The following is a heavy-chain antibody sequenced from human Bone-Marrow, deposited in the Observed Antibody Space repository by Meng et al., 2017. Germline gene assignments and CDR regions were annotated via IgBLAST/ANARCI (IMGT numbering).Heavy chain of an antibody. CDR3: ARPGGYSSNWPLQH. J-gene: IGHJ1*01. CDR1: GDSFISFY. CDR2: VNPSGGST. Sequence: VEMVESGAEVGNPGHSVKVSCKTSGDSFISFYIHWVRQAPGQGLEWMAVVNPSGGSTAYAPRFQDRVTMTSDMSTSTFFMELSSLRPEDTAVYYCARPGGYSSNWPLQHWGQGTLVTVSS. V-gene: IGHV1-46*01. D-gene: IGHD6-13*01.